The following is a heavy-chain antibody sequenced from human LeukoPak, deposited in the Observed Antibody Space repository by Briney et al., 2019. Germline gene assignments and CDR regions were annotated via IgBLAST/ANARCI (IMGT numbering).Heavy chain of an antibody. CDR3: ARAGGPLFDGNYYYGMDV. CDR1: GGTFISYA. D-gene: IGHD2-8*02. CDR2: IIPIFGTA. V-gene: IGHV1-69*06. Sequence: ASVKVSCKASGGTFISYAISWVGQAPGQGVEGMGGIIPIFGTANYAQTFQGRVTITADKSTSTAYMELSSLRSEDTAVYYCARAGGPLFDGNYYYGMDVWGKGTTVTVSS. J-gene: IGHJ6*04.